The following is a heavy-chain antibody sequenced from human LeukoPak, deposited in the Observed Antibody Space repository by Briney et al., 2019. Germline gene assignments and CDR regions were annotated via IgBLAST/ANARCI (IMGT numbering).Heavy chain of an antibody. V-gene: IGHV3-23*01. CDR1: GFTFSSYA. D-gene: IGHD3-9*01. CDR2: ISGSGGST. CDR3: ARGSRYYDILTGYDY. J-gene: IGHJ4*02. Sequence: PGGSLRLSCAASGFTFSSYAVSWVRQAPGKGLEWVSAISGSGGSTYYADSVKGRFTISRDNSKNTLYLQMNSLRAEDTAVYYCARGSRYYDILTGYDYWGQGTLVTVSS.